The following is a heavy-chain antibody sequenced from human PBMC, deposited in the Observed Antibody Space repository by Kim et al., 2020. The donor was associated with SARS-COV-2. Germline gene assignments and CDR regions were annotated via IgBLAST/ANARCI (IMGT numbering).Heavy chain of an antibody. Sequence: GGSLRLSCAASGFTFSSYSMNWVRQAPGKGLEWVSYISSSSSTIYYADSVKGRFTISRDNAKNSLYLQMNSLRDEDTAVYYCARDGGWNYVSYYYGMDVWGQGTTVTVSS. CDR3: ARDGGWNYVSYYYGMDV. J-gene: IGHJ6*02. V-gene: IGHV3-48*02. D-gene: IGHD1-7*01. CDR1: GFTFSSYS. CDR2: ISSSSSTI.